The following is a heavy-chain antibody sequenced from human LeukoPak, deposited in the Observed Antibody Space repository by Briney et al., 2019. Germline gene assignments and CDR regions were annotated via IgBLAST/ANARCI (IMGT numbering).Heavy chain of an antibody. J-gene: IGHJ4*02. D-gene: IGHD6-6*01. CDR1: GFTLSSYG. CDR2: IRYDGSNK. V-gene: IGHV3-30*02. CDR3: ARGGVYSTSAVDY. Sequence: GGSLRLSCAASGFTLSSYGIHWVRQAPGKGLEWVTFIRYDGSNKNYADSVKGRFTISRDNAKNTLYLQMNSLRADDTAVYYCARGGVYSTSAVDYWGQGTLVTVSS.